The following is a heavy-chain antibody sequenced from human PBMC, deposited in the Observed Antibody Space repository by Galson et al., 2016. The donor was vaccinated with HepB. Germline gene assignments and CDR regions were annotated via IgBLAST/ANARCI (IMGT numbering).Heavy chain of an antibody. CDR3: ARVGIRYAFDV. V-gene: IGHV3-13*01. CDR2: IGTADDT. Sequence: SLRLSCAASGFIFSTYDMHWVRQVTGKGLEWVPGIGTADDTYYPDSVKGRFIISRENAKNSLYLQMNSLRAGDTAVYYCARVGIRYAFDVWGRGTMVTVSS. CDR1: GFIFSTYD. J-gene: IGHJ3*01. D-gene: IGHD7-27*01.